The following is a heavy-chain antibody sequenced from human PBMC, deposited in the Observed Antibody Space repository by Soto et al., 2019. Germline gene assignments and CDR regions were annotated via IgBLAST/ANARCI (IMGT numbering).Heavy chain of an antibody. V-gene: IGHV3-23*01. CDR2: ISGSGGST. D-gene: IGHD3-10*01. Sequence: GGSLRLSCAASGFTFSSYAMSWVRQAPGKGLEWVSAISGSGGSTYYADSVKGRFTISRDNSKNTLYLQMNSLRAEATAVYYCAKGTLGLSQPYTLWFGDAINYYYMDVWGKGTTVTVSS. CDR3: AKGTLGLSQPYTLWFGDAINYYYMDV. J-gene: IGHJ6*03. CDR1: GFTFSSYA.